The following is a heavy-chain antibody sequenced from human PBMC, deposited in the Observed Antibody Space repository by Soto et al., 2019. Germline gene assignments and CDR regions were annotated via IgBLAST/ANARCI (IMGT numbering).Heavy chain of an antibody. V-gene: IGHV4-31*03. D-gene: IGHD3-10*01. Sequence: QVQLQESGPGLVKPSQTLSLTCTVSGGSISSGGYYWSWIRQHPGKGLEWIGYIYYSGSTYYNPSLQSRVTISVDTSKNQFSLKLSSVTAADTAVYYCASGNTMVRGVIRLFDYWGQGTLVTVSS. J-gene: IGHJ4*02. CDR3: ASGNTMVRGVIRLFDY. CDR1: GGSISSGGYY. CDR2: IYYSGST.